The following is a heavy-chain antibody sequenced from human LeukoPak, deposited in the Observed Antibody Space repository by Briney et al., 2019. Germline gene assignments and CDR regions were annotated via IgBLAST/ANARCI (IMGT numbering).Heavy chain of an antibody. CDR1: RFTFSNYA. CDR2: ISASGGDT. Sequence: GGSLRLSCSASRFTFSNYAMSWVRQAPGRGLEWVSAISASGGDTYYTDSVKGRFTVSRNNAGDTLFLQMNSLRAEDTGVYYCATDLSGRQDYWGQGTLVTVSS. J-gene: IGHJ4*02. V-gene: IGHV3-23*01. CDR3: ATDLSGRQDY. D-gene: IGHD5-12*01.